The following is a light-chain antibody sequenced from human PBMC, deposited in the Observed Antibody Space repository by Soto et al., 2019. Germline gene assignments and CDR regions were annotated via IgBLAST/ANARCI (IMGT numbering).Light chain of an antibody. V-gene: IGLV7-46*01. CDR3: LLSYSGARPHVV. Sequence: QAVVTQEPSLTVSPGGTVTLTCGSSTGAVTSGHYPYWFQQKPGQAPRTLIYDTSNKHSWTPARFSGSLLGGKAALTLSGAQPEDEAEYYCLLSYSGARPHVVLGGGTKLTVL. CDR2: DTS. CDR1: TGAVTSGHY. J-gene: IGLJ2*01.